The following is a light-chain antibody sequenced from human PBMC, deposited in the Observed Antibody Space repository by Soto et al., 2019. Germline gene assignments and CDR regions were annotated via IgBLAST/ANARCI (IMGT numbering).Light chain of an antibody. CDR3: GTWDSSLSAGV. CDR2: EGN. V-gene: IGLV1-51*02. J-gene: IGLJ3*02. CDR1: SSNVGNHF. Sequence: QSVLTQPPSVSAAPGQKVAISCSGSSSNVGNHFVSWYQKLPGTAPKLLIYEGNKRPSGIPDRFSGSKSGTSATLGITGLQTGDEADYYCGTWDSSLSAGVFGGGTKLTVL.